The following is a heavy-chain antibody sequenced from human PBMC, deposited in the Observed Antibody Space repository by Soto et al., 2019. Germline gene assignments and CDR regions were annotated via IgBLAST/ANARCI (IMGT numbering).Heavy chain of an antibody. CDR1: GGSISNYY. Sequence: PSETLSLTCTVSGGSISNYYWSWIRQPPGKGLEWIGYIYYSGSTKYNPSLKSRVTISGDTSKNQFSLKLSSVTAADTAVYYCARCGAVVTNIPNDFEFWGQGTMVTVSS. CDR3: ARCGAVVTNIPNDFEF. D-gene: IGHD2-21*02. V-gene: IGHV4-59*01. CDR2: IYYSGST. J-gene: IGHJ3*01.